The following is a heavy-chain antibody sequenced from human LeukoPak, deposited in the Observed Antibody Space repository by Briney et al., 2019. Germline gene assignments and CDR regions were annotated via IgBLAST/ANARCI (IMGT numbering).Heavy chain of an antibody. CDR3: ARGDPLVAATQFDY. CDR2: ISAYNGNT. V-gene: IGHV1-18*04. D-gene: IGHD2-15*01. J-gene: IGHJ4*02. CDR1: GYTFTGYY. Sequence: ASVKVSCKASGYTFTGYYMHWVRQAPGQGLEWMGWISAYNGNTNYAQKLQGRVTMTTDTSTSTAYMELRSLRSDDTAVYYCARGDPLVAATQFDYWGQGTLVTVSS.